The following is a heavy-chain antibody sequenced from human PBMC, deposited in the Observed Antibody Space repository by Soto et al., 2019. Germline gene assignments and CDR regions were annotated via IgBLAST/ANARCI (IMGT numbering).Heavy chain of an antibody. V-gene: IGHV1-8*01. J-gene: IGHJ5*02. CDR3: ARARTTFGGTNWFDP. D-gene: IGHD3-3*01. Sequence: ASVKVSCKASGYTFTSYDINWVRQATGQGLEWMGWMNPNSGNTGYAQKFQGRVTMTRNTSISTAYMELSSLRSEDTAVYYCARARTTFGGTNWFDPWGQGTLVTVSS. CDR1: GYTFTSYD. CDR2: MNPNSGNT.